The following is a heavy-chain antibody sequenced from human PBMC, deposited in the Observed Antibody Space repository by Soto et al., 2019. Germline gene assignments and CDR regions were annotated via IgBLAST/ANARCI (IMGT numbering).Heavy chain of an antibody. J-gene: IGHJ1*01. V-gene: IGHV3-30*03. Sequence: QVLLVESGGGVVQPGRSLRLSCAASGFIFSSYVMHWVRQAPGKGLEWVAGVSSDGNSQHYPDSVKGRFTISRDNSKNTLFLQMDSLSVEDTAVYYCAREDESSGHAGTFHHWGQGTLVTVSS. CDR2: VSSDGNSQ. CDR1: GFIFSSYV. CDR3: AREDESSGHAGTFHH. D-gene: IGHD3-22*01.